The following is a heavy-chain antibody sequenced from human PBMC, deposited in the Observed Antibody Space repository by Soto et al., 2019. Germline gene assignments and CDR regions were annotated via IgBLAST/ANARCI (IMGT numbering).Heavy chain of an antibody. D-gene: IGHD3-16*01. CDR1: GGTFSSYA. J-gene: IGHJ6*02. Sequence: WASVKVSCKASGGTFSSYAISWVRQAPGQGLEWMGGIIPIFGTANYAQKFQGRVTITADESTSTAYMELSSLRSEDTAVYYCARYMITFGGVLSGMDVWGQGTTVTVSS. V-gene: IGHV1-69*13. CDR3: ARYMITFGGVLSGMDV. CDR2: IIPIFGTA.